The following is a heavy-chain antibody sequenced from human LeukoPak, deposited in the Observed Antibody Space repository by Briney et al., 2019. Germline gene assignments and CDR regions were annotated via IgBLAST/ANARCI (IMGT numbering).Heavy chain of an antibody. CDR1: GGYISSGGYS. D-gene: IGHD5-12*01. V-gene: IGHV4-30-2*01. Sequence: SETLSLTCAVSGGYISSGGYSWSWIRQPPGKGLEWIGYIYHSGSTYYNPSLKSRVTISVDRSKNQFSLKLSSVTAADTAVYYCARGLSDYDADYWGQGTLVTVSS. J-gene: IGHJ4*02. CDR3: ARGLSDYDADY. CDR2: IYHSGST.